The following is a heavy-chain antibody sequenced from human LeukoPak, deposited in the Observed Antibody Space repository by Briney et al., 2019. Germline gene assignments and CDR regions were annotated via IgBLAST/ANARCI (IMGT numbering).Heavy chain of an antibody. J-gene: IGHJ4*02. Sequence: VASVKVSCKSSGYTFTSYGISWVRQAPGQGLEWMGWISAYNGNTNYAQKLQGRVTMTTDTSTSTAYMELRSLRSDDTAVYYYARWGALGELFGQFDYWGQGTLVTVSS. CDR1: GYTFTSYG. D-gene: IGHD3-16*01. CDR3: ARWGALGELFGQFDY. V-gene: IGHV1-18*01. CDR2: ISAYNGNT.